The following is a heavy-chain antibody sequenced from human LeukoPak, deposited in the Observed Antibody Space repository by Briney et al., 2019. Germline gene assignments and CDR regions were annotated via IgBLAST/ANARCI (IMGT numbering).Heavy chain of an antibody. CDR1: GFTFSSFD. Sequence: GGSLRLSCAASGFTFSSFDMHWVRQPTGQGLEWVSTFGTASGTYYPGSVEGRFTLSRDNAKNSLYLQMNSLTAGDTAVYYCARGPPRGKYYYMDVWGKGTTVTVSS. J-gene: IGHJ6*03. CDR3: ARGPPRGKYYYMDV. D-gene: IGHD1-1*01. CDR2: FGTASGT. V-gene: IGHV3-13*01.